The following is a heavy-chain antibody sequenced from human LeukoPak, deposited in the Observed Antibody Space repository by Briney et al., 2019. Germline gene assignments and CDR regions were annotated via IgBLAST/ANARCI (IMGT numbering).Heavy chain of an antibody. D-gene: IGHD5-18*01. CDR2: ISSSGSTI. Sequence: PGGSLRLSCAASGFTFSSYTMNWVRQAPGKGLEWLSYISSSGSTIYYADSVKGRFTISRDNAKNSLYLQMNSLRAEDTAVYYCARDDGYSYDWFDPWGQGTLVTVSS. J-gene: IGHJ5*02. CDR3: ARDDGYSYDWFDP. CDR1: GFTFSSYT. V-gene: IGHV3-48*04.